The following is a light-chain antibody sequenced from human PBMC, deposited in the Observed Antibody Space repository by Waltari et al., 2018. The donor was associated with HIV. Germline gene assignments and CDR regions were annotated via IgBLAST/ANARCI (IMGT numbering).Light chain of an antibody. V-gene: IGLV3-1*01. Sequence: SYDLTQPPSVSVSSGQTATVTCSGVNRGHKYVSWYQQRSGQSSVLVIYQDTTRPPGIPERFVGSTSENTATLTSCETQPLDDAHYTCQAWDSGTIVFGGGTNLTVL. CDR3: QAWDSGTIV. J-gene: IGLJ3*02. CDR2: QDT. CDR1: NRGHKY.